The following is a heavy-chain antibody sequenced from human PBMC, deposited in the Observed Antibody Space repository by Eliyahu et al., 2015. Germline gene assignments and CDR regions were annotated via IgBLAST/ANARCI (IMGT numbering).Heavy chain of an antibody. V-gene: IGHV6-1*01. Sequence: QVHLQLSGPGLVKPSQTLSLTCDISGDSVSSSSAGWSWIRQSPSRGLEWLGRTYYRSKWYIDYAESVESRITINPDTSKNQLSLQLKSVTPDDTAMYYCARDSPRGRFDQWAQGTLVTVSS. J-gene: IGHJ4*02. CDR1: GDSVSSSSAG. D-gene: IGHD6-25*01. CDR3: ARDSPRGRFDQ. CDR2: TYYRSKWYI.